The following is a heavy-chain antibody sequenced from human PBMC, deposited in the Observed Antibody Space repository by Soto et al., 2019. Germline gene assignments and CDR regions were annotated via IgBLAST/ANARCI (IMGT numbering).Heavy chain of an antibody. V-gene: IGHV3-23*01. D-gene: IGHD2-15*01. Sequence: EVQLLESGGGLVQPGGSLRLSCVASGFTFSSYVMSWGRQAPGKGRECVSAISGSGGSTYYADSVKGRFTISRDNYKNTLYLQMNSLRAEDTAVYYCAKGHCSGGSCDWGQGTLVTVFS. CDR3: AKGHCSGGSCD. CDR2: ISGSGGST. J-gene: IGHJ4*02. CDR1: GFTFSSYV.